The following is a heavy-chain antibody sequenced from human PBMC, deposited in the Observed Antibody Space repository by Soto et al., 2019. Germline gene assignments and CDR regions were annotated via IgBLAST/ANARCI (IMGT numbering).Heavy chain of an antibody. J-gene: IGHJ4*02. CDR3: ATLQMTGPDY. CDR2: INDDGSGT. Sequence: EVQLVESGGDLVQPGGSLRLSCEASGITFNSYWMHWVRQAPGKGLVWVSRINDDGSGTSYGDSVKGRFTISRDNAKNTVYLQMNSLSAEDTAVYYCATLQMTGPDYWGQGTPVTVSS. V-gene: IGHV3-74*01. CDR1: GITFNSYW.